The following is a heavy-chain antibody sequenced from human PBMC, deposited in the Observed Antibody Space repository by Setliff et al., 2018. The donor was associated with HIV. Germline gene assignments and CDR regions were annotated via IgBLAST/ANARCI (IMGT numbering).Heavy chain of an antibody. D-gene: IGHD1-20*01. CDR3: ARLEAVHYNWNNWFDP. Sequence: ETLSLTCTVSGGSTSSDGYYWGWIRQPPEKGLEWIGNIYYSGSTYYNPSLKSRVTISVDTSKNRFSLKVSSVTAADTAVYYCARLEAVHYNWNNWFDPWGQGTLVTVSS. V-gene: IGHV4-39*01. J-gene: IGHJ5*02. CDR2: IYYSGST. CDR1: GGSTSSDGYY.